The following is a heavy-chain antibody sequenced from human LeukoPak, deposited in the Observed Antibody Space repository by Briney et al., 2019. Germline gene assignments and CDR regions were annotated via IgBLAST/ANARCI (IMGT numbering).Heavy chain of an antibody. CDR2: ITASGTDT. D-gene: IGHD1-26*01. CDR1: GFSVSTYP. Sequence: GGSLRLSCTASGFSVSTYPMAWVRQAPGKGLHWVSTITASGTDTFYADSVKGRFTISRDNSKNTLSLQMNSLRAEDTALYYCARDNSVGDNARWFDPWGQGTLVTVSS. J-gene: IGHJ5*02. CDR3: ARDNSVGDNARWFDP. V-gene: IGHV3-23*01.